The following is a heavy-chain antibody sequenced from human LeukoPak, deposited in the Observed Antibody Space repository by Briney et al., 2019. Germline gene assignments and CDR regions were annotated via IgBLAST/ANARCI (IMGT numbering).Heavy chain of an antibody. Sequence: GGSLRLSCAAFGFTFSTYWMHWVRQIPGKGLVWLSRIHYDGSYTTYVDSVRGRFTISRDNTKSTLYLQMNSLRADDTAVYYCARGAEGHNYGELDSWGQGTLVTVSS. D-gene: IGHD5-18*01. CDR3: ARGAEGHNYGELDS. V-gene: IGHV3-74*01. CDR2: IHYDGSYT. CDR1: GFTFSTYW. J-gene: IGHJ5*01.